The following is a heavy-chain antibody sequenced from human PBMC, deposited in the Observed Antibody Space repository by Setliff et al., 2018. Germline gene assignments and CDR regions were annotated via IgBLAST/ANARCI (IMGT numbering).Heavy chain of an antibody. D-gene: IGHD3-10*01. J-gene: IGHJ4*02. Sequence: LSLTCAIYGESSSGYYWSWIRQSPGKTLEWIGEIMDGRDTVYNPSLNSRDTMSFDTSRNQFSLELSSVTAADTAVYYCARHATYYYGSGNLPFDHWAQGSLVTVSS. V-gene: IGHV4-34*12. CDR3: ARHATYYYGSGNLPFDH. CDR2: IMDGRDT. CDR1: GESSSGYY.